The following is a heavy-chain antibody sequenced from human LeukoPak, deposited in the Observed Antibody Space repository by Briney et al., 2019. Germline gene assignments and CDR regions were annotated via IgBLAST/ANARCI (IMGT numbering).Heavy chain of an antibody. Sequence: GGSLRLSCAASGFTFSSYAMSWVRQAPGKGLEWVSAISGSGGSTYYVDSVKGRFTISRDNSKNTLYLQMNSLRAEDTAVYYCAKDKGADYYDSSGYQNCFDYWGQGTLVTVSS. CDR3: AKDKGADYYDSSGYQNCFDY. V-gene: IGHV3-23*01. CDR2: ISGSGGST. CDR1: GFTFSSYA. J-gene: IGHJ4*02. D-gene: IGHD3-22*01.